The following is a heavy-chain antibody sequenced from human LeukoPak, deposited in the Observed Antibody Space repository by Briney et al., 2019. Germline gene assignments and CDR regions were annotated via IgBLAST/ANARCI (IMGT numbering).Heavy chain of an antibody. J-gene: IGHJ4*02. CDR1: GFIFSSYE. CDR2: ISTSGSTI. V-gene: IGHV3-48*03. Sequence: GGSLRLSCAASGFIFSSYEMNWVRQAPGKGLEWVSYISTSGSTIYYADSVKGRFTISRDNAKNSLYLQMNSLRAEDTAVYYCARTVGSTYFDYWGQGTLVTVSS. D-gene: IGHD2-15*01. CDR3: ARTVGSTYFDY.